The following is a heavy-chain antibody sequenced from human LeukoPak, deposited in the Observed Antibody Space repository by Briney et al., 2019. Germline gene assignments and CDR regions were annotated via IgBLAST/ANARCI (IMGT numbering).Heavy chain of an antibody. CDR3: AKDPYGDYTFDY. J-gene: IGHJ4*02. V-gene: IGHV3-30*02. D-gene: IGHD4-17*01. CDR1: GFTFSSYA. CDR2: IRYDGSNK. Sequence: AGGSLRLSCAASGFTFSSYAMSWVRQAPGKGLEWVAFIRYDGSNKYYADSVKGRSTISRDNSKNTLYLQMNSLRAEDTAVYYCAKDPYGDYTFDYWGQGTLVTVSS.